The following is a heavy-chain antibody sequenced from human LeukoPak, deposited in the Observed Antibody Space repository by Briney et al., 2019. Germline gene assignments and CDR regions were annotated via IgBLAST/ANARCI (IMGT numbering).Heavy chain of an antibody. D-gene: IGHD2-15*01. Sequence: SETLSPTCTVSGGSISSGPYCWDWIRQPPGKGLEWIGSIYYSGSTFHNPSLKSRVTMSVDTSKNQFSLNLTSVTAADTAVYYCARRWPRGAFDIWGQGTMVTVSS. V-gene: IGHV4-39*07. CDR2: IYYSGST. CDR3: ARRWPRGAFDI. J-gene: IGHJ3*02. CDR1: GGSISSGPYC.